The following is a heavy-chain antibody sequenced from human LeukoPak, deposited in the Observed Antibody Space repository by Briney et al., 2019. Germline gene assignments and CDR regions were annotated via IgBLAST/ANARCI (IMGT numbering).Heavy chain of an antibody. CDR3: ARHRRDYYGSGRMYYFDY. CDR1: GGSFSGYY. D-gene: IGHD3-10*01. CDR2: INHSGST. Sequence: KPSETLSLTCAVYGGSFSGYYWSWIRQPPGKELEWIGEINHSGSTNYNPSLKSRVTISVDTSKNQFSLKLSSVTAADTAVYYCARHRRDYYGSGRMYYFDYWGQGTLVTVSS. J-gene: IGHJ4*02. V-gene: IGHV4-34*01.